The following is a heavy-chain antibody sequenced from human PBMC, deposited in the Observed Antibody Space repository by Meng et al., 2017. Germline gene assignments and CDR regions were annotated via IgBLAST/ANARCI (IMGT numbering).Heavy chain of an antibody. D-gene: IGHD5-18*01. CDR1: GFPFSSYA. CDR3: AKDRDTAMDTEGFDY. CDR2: ISGSGGST. J-gene: IGHJ4*02. Sequence: GESLKISCAASGFPFSSYAMSWVRQAPGKGLEWVSAISGSGGSTYYADSVKGRFTISRDNSKNPLYLQMNSLRAEDTAVYYCAKDRDTAMDTEGFDYWGQGTLVTVSS. V-gene: IGHV3-23*01.